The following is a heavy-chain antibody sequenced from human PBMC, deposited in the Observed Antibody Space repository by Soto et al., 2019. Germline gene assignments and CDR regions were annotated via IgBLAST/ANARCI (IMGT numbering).Heavy chain of an antibody. CDR3: AKRLYSSSWPNDY. V-gene: IGHV3-23*01. D-gene: IGHD6-13*01. CDR2: ISGSGGST. J-gene: IGHJ4*02. Sequence: EVQLLESGGGLVQPGGSLRLSCAASGFTFSSYAMSWVRQAPGKGLEWVSAISGSGGSTYYADSVKGRFTISRDNSKNTLYLQMNSMRAEDTAVYYCAKRLYSSSWPNDYWGQGTLVTVSS. CDR1: GFTFSSYA.